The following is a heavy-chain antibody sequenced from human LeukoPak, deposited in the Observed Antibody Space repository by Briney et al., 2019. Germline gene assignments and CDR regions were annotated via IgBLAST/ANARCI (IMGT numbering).Heavy chain of an antibody. J-gene: IGHJ4*02. D-gene: IGHD6-19*01. Sequence: ASVKVSCKTSGYTFTTYYVHWVRQAPGQGLEWMGLFNPSGGGTSYARKFQGRVTMTRDTSTSTVYMELSSLRSEDTAVYYCAKDAVAGTYFFDYWGQGTLVTVSP. V-gene: IGHV1-46*01. CDR3: AKDAVAGTYFFDY. CDR1: GYTFTTYY. CDR2: FNPSGGGT.